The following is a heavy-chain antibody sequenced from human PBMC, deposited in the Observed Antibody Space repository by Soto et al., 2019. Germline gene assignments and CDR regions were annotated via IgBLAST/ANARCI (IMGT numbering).Heavy chain of an antibody. CDR1: GGSIGTRNYY. CDR2: LYYSGST. CDR3: ARHYSSGWDYFDY. Sequence: QLQLQESGPGLVKPSETLSLTCNVSGGSIGTRNYYWAWIRQPQGKGLEWIGSLYYSGSTYYNPSLKSRVTISVDTSKNQFSLKVTSVTAADTAVYYCARHYSSGWDYFDYWGQGTLVTVSS. V-gene: IGHV4-39*01. J-gene: IGHJ4*02. D-gene: IGHD6-19*01.